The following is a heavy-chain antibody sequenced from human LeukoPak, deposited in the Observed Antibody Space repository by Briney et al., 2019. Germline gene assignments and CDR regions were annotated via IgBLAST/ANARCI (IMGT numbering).Heavy chain of an antibody. Sequence: SETLSLTCTVSGGSISSYYWGWIRQPPGKGLEWIGSIYYSGSTNYNPSLKSRVTISVDTSKNQFSLKLSSVTAADTAVYYCARQDIVVLPAARDYYYYMDVWGKGTTVTVSS. CDR2: IYYSGST. D-gene: IGHD2-2*01. CDR1: GGSISSYY. CDR3: ARQDIVVLPAARDYYYYMDV. V-gene: IGHV4-39*01. J-gene: IGHJ6*03.